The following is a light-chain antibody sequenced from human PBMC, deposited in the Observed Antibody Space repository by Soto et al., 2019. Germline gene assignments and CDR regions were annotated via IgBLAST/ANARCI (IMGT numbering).Light chain of an antibody. J-gene: IGKJ1*01. Sequence: DIQMTQSPSSLSASVGDRVTITCQASQDIRNYLNWYQQKPGKAPKLLIYDASNLQTGVPSRFSGSGSGTDFTFTISSLQPEDIATYYCQQYNNHRWTFGQGTKVEIK. V-gene: IGKV1-33*01. CDR3: QQYNNHRWT. CDR2: DAS. CDR1: QDIRNY.